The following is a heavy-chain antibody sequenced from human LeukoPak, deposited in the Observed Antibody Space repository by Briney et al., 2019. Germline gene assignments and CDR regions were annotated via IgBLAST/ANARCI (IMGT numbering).Heavy chain of an antibody. CDR1: GFTFSTYG. J-gene: IGHJ3*02. D-gene: IGHD6-13*01. CDR2: ISSSSSYI. Sequence: GGSLRLSCAASGFTFSTYGMNWVRQAPGKGLEWVSSISSSSSYIYYADSVKGRFTISRDNAKNSLYLQMNSLRAEDTAVYYCAKVARYSSSWLGAFDIWGQGTMVTVSS. CDR3: AKVARYSSSWLGAFDI. V-gene: IGHV3-21*01.